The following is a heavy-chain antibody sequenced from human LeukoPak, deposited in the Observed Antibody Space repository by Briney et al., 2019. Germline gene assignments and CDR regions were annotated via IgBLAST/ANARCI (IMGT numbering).Heavy chain of an antibody. Sequence: GGSLRLSCAASGFTFSSYGMHWVRQAPGKGLDWVAFIRYDGSNKYYADSVKGRFTISRDNSKNTLYLQMNSLRAEDTAVYYCAKDYSKTSYYGSGTYYRPNWFDPWGQGTLATVSS. V-gene: IGHV3-30*02. CDR2: IRYDGSNK. D-gene: IGHD3-10*01. CDR1: GFTFSSYG. J-gene: IGHJ5*02. CDR3: AKDYSKTSYYGSGTYYRPNWFDP.